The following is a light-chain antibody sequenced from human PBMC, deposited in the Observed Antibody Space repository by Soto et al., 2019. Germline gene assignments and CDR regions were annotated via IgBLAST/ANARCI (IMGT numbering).Light chain of an antibody. V-gene: IGKV1-39*01. J-gene: IGKJ4*01. Sequence: DIQMTQSPSSLSASVGDRVTITCRSSQSISSYFNWYQQKPGKAPKLLIYAASSLQSGVPSRFSGSGSGTDFTLTISSLQPEDFATYYCQQSSSTPLTFGGGTKVEIK. CDR3: QQSSSTPLT. CDR2: AAS. CDR1: QSISSY.